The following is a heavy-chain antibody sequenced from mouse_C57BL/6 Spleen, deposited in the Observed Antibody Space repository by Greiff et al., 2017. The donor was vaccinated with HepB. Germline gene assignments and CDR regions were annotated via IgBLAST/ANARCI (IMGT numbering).Heavy chain of an antibody. D-gene: IGHD2-3*01. CDR2: IDPEDGDT. Sequence: DVQLQESGAELVRPGASVKLSCTASGFNIKDYYMHWVKQRPEQGLEWIGRIDPEDGDTEYAPKFQGKATMTADTSSNTAYLQLSSLTSEDTAVYYCTTVDTTYYYAMDYWGQGTSVTVSS. CDR1: GFNIKDYY. J-gene: IGHJ4*01. V-gene: IGHV14-1*01. CDR3: TTVDTTYYYAMDY.